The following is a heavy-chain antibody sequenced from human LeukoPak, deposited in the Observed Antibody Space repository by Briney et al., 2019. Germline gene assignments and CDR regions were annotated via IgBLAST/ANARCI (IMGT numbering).Heavy chain of an antibody. Sequence: SETLSLTCTVSSGSISDYYWSWIRQPAGKGLGWIGRIYSNGSTSYDPSLKSRVTMSVDTSENQFSLKLTSVTAADTAVYYCARENDWGFRRFDFWGQGTLVTVSS. CDR3: ARENDWGFRRFDF. V-gene: IGHV4-4*07. J-gene: IGHJ4*02. CDR1: SGSISDYY. CDR2: IYSNGST. D-gene: IGHD7-27*01.